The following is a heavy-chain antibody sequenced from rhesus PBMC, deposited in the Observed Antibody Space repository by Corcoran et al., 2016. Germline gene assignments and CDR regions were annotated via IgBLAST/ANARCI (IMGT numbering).Heavy chain of an antibody. J-gene: IGHJ4*01. V-gene: IGHV3-178*01. Sequence: EVRLVESGGGLAKPGGSLRLSCAASGCTFSAYDMDWVRQAPGKGLEWVSRISNGGGSTWYVDSVKDRFTISRENANNILYLQMDSLRAEDTAVYFCVRAIGYWGQGVLVTVSS. CDR3: VRAIGY. CDR2: ISNGGGST. CDR1: GCTFSAYD.